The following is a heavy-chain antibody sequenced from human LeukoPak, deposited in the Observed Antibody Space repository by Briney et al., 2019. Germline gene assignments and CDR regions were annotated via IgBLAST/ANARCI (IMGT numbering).Heavy chain of an antibody. CDR3: ARGRGYSYGYRAFDI. CDR1: GGSFSGYY. V-gene: IGHV4-34*01. CDR2: INHSGST. D-gene: IGHD5-18*01. Sequence: PSETLSLTCAVYGGSFSGYYWSWIRQPPGKGLEWIGEINHSGSTNYNPSLKSRVTISVDTSKNQFSLKLSSVTAADTAVYYCARGRGYSYGYRAFDIWGQGTMVTVSS. J-gene: IGHJ3*02.